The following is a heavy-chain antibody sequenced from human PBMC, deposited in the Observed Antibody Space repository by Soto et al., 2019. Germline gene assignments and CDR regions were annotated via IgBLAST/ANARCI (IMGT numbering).Heavy chain of an antibody. CDR3: ASARHIGP. Sequence: EVQLVESGGDLVQPGGSLRLSCAASGFTFSNYWMSWVRQAPGKGLEWVANIKEDGSERNYVDSVKGRFTISRDNPENSLYLQMNSLSAEDTAVYYCASARHIGPWGQGTLVTVSS. CDR2: IKEDGSER. D-gene: IGHD2-21*01. CDR1: GFTFSNYW. J-gene: IGHJ5*02. V-gene: IGHV3-7*01.